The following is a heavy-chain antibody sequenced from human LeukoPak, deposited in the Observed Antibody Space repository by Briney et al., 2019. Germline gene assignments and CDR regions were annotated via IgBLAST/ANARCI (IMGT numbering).Heavy chain of an antibody. V-gene: IGHV4-34*01. CDR3: ARMRSMVRGVMDAFDI. D-gene: IGHD3-10*01. CDR1: GGSFSGYS. CDR2: INHSGST. J-gene: IGHJ3*02. Sequence: PSETLSLTCAVYGGSFSGYSWSWIRQPPGKGLEWIGEINHSGSTKYNPSLKSRVTISVDTSKNQFSLKLSSVTAADTAVYYCARMRSMVRGVMDAFDIWGQGTMVTVSS.